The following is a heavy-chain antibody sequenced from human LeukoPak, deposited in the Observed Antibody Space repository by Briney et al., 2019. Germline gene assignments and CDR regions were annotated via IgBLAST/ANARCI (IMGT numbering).Heavy chain of an antibody. CDR2: IYTSGST. CDR1: GGSISSGSYY. J-gene: IGHJ6*03. V-gene: IGHV4-61*02. Sequence: SETLSLTCTVSGGSISSGSYYWSWIRQPAGKGLEWIGRIYTSGSTNYNPSLKSRVTISVDTSKNQFSLKLSSVTAADTAVYYCARAQTCSGGSCYSWYYYYYMDVWGKGATVTVSS. D-gene: IGHD2-15*01. CDR3: ARAQTCSGGSCYSWYYYYYMDV.